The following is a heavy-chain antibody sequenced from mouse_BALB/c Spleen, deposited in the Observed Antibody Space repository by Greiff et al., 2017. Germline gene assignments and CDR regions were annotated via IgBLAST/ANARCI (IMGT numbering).Heavy chain of an antibody. V-gene: IGHV2-5-1*01. Sequence: VKVVESGPSLVQPSQSLSITCTVSGFSLTSYGVHWVRQSPGKGLEWLGVIWRGGSTDYNAAFMSRLSITKDNSKSQVFFKMNSLQADDTAIYYCAKPGTTAAGYYAMDYWGQGTSVTVSS. CDR2: IWRGGST. CDR1: GFSLTSYG. J-gene: IGHJ4*01. D-gene: IGHD1-2*01. CDR3: AKPGTTAAGYYAMDY.